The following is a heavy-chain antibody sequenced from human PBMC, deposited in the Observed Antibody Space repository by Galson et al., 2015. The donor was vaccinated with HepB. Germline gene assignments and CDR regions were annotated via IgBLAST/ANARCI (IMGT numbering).Heavy chain of an antibody. J-gene: IGHJ6*02. CDR1: GFTVSSNY. CDR2: IYSGGST. D-gene: IGHD1-26*01. V-gene: IGHV3-66*01. Sequence: SLRLSCAASGFTVSSNYMSWVRQAPGKGLEWVSVIYSGGSTYYADSVKGRFTISRDNSKNTLYLQMNSLRAEDTAVYYCAREQWELLKERYYYYYYGMDVWGQGTTVTVSS. CDR3: AREQWELLKERYYYYYYGMDV.